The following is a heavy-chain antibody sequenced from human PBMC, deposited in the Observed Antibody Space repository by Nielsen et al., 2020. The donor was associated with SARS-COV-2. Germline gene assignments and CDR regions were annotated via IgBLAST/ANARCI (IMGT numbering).Heavy chain of an antibody. J-gene: IGHJ6*02. Sequence: SGTLSLTCTVSGGSISSGGYYWSWMRQRQGKGLEGIGYIYYSGSTYYNPSLKSRVTISADTSKNQLSLKRGSVTAADTAVYYCARDRYCSGGSYTNRVMRYYDMDVWGQGTTVTVSS. V-gene: IGHV4-31*03. CDR2: IYYSGST. D-gene: IGHD2-15*01. CDR3: ARDRYCSGGSYTNRVMRYYDMDV. CDR1: GGSISSGGYY.